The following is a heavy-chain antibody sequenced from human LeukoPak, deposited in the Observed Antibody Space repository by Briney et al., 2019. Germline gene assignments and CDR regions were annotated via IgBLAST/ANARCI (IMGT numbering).Heavy chain of an antibody. D-gene: IGHD3-9*01. CDR1: GGSISSYY. Sequence: SETLSLTCTVSGGSISSYYWSWIRQPPGKGLEWIGEINHSGSTNYNPSLKSRVTISVDTSKNQFSLKLSSVTAADTAVYYCARPLTQNHDAFDIWGQGTMVAVSS. CDR2: INHSGST. J-gene: IGHJ3*02. CDR3: ARPLTQNHDAFDI. V-gene: IGHV4-34*01.